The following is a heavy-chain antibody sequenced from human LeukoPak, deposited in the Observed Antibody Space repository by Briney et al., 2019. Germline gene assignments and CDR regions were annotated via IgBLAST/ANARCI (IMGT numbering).Heavy chain of an antibody. Sequence: VASVKVSCKASGYTFTSYDINWVRQATGQGLEWMGWMNPNSGNTGYAQKFQGRVTITRNTSISTAYMELSSLRSEDTAVYYCAKPSYGSGRLGGYYFDYWGQGTLVTVSS. CDR2: MNPNSGNT. J-gene: IGHJ4*02. CDR3: AKPSYGSGRLGGYYFDY. D-gene: IGHD3-10*01. CDR1: GYTFTSYD. V-gene: IGHV1-8*03.